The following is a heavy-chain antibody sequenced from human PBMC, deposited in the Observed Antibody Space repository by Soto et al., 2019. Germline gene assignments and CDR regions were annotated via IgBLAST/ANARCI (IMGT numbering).Heavy chain of an antibody. V-gene: IGHV4-4*07. J-gene: IGHJ4*02. CDR3: AREVYYYDSSGYYFFDY. CDR1: GGSISSYY. Sequence: NPSETLSLTCTVSGGSISSYYWSWIRQPAGKGLERIGRIYTSGSTNYNPSLKSRVTMSVDTSKNQFSLKLSSVTAADTAVYYCAREVYYYDSSGYYFFDYWGQGTLVTVSS. D-gene: IGHD3-22*01. CDR2: IYTSGST.